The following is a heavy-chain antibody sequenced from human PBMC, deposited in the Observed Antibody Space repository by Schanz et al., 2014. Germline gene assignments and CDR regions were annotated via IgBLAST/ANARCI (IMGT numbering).Heavy chain of an antibody. Sequence: EVQLLESGGGLVQPGGSLRLSCAASEFTFSTDAMSWVRQAPGKGLEWLSVISASGGDTYYADSVKGRFTISRDNSKNTLYLQMKRLRAEDTAVYDCAKVRYSSGWRGDYFDEWGQGTLVTVAS. CDR3: AKVRYSSGWRGDYFDE. J-gene: IGHJ4*02. CDR1: EFTFSTDA. D-gene: IGHD6-25*01. CDR2: ISASGGDT. V-gene: IGHV3-23*01.